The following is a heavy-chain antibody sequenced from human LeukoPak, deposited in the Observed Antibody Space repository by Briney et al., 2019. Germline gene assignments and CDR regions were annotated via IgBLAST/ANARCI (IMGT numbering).Heavy chain of an antibody. CDR2: FDPEDGET. CDR1: GYTLTELS. J-gene: IGHJ3*02. D-gene: IGHD1-26*01. CDR3: ATSSGSYYSLNAFDI. V-gene: IGHV1-24*01. Sequence: ASVKVSCKVSGYTLTELSMHWVRQAPGKGPEWMGGFDPEDGETIYAQKFQGRVTMTEDTSTDTAYMELSSLRSEDTAVYYCATSSGSYYSLNAFDIWGQGTMVTVSS.